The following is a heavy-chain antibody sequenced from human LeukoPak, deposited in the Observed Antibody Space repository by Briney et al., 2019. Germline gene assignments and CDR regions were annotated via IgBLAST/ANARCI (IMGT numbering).Heavy chain of an antibody. Sequence: SETLSLTCAVYGGSFSDYSWSWLRQPPGKGLEWLGDINHSGSTNYNPSLKSRVTISVDTSKNQFSLKLSSVTAADTAVYYCARARTYYYGSGSYYNGRDFDYWGQGTLVTVSS. D-gene: IGHD3-10*01. V-gene: IGHV4-34*01. CDR3: ARARTYYYGSGSYYNGRDFDY. J-gene: IGHJ4*02. CDR1: GGSFSDYS. CDR2: INHSGST.